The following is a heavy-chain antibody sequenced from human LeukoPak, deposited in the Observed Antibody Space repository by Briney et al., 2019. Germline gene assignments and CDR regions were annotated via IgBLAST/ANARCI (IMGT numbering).Heavy chain of an antibody. J-gene: IGHJ4*02. D-gene: IGHD4-17*01. CDR1: GFIFSDYY. Sequence: GGSLRLSCAASGFIFSDYYMTWIRQAPGKGLEWVSYVTSSGGHMYYADSAKGRFTISRDNAKNSLDLQMNSLRAEDTAVYYCARVSRYGDYIGGSDYWGQGALVTVSS. V-gene: IGHV3-11*04. CDR3: ARVSRYGDYIGGSDY. CDR2: VTSSGGHM.